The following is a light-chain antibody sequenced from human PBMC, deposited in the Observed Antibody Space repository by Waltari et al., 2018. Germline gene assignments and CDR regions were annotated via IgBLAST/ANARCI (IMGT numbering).Light chain of an antibody. Sequence: DIQMTQSPSYLSASLGDRVTITCRASQSVSDYLNWYQQKPGKAPRLLIYTASSLQSGVPSTFSGSGSGTEFTLTISSLQIEDFATYYCQQSYSTPQTFGQGTKVEIK. CDR1: QSVSDY. CDR2: TAS. V-gene: IGKV1-39*01. CDR3: QQSYSTPQT. J-gene: IGKJ1*01.